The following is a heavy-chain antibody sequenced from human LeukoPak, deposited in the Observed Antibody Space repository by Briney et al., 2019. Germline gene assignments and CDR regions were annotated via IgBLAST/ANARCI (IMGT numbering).Heavy chain of an antibody. CDR2: ISSSSNYI. Sequence: GGSLRLSCAASGFTFSSYNMNWVRQAPGKGLEWVSSISSSSNYIYYADSVEGRFTISRDNAKNLLYLQMNSLRAEDTAVYYCARALYHDFWSGYYGYDYWGQGALVTVSS. V-gene: IGHV3-21*03. CDR1: GFTFSSYN. CDR3: ARALYHDFWSGYYGYDY. J-gene: IGHJ4*02. D-gene: IGHD3-3*01.